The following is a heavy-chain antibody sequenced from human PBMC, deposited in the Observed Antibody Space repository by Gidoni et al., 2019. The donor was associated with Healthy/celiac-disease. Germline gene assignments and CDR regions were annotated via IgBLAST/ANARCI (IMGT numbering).Heavy chain of an antibody. J-gene: IGHJ4*02. CDR3: ASIVGATEYYFDY. V-gene: IGHV3-21*01. CDR1: GFTFSSYS. CDR2: ISSSSSYI. Sequence: EVQLVESGGGLVKPGGSLRLSCAASGFTFSSYSMNWVRQAPGKGLEWVSSISSSSSYIYYADSVKGRFTISRDNAKNSLYLQMNSLRAEDTAVYYCASIVGATEYYFDYWGQGTLVTVSS. D-gene: IGHD1-26*01.